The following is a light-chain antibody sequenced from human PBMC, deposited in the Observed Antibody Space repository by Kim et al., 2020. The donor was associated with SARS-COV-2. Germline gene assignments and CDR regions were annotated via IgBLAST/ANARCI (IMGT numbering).Light chain of an antibody. Sequence: PGGTVILPCASNTGAVASGHDPSWFQRKPGQAPRTLNYDSSHKPSGTPARFSGSLLGGNAALTLSGAQPEDEADYYCLLSYSGLVIFGGGTQLTVL. CDR3: LLSYSGLVI. CDR1: TGAVASGHD. V-gene: IGLV7-46*01. J-gene: IGLJ2*01. CDR2: DSS.